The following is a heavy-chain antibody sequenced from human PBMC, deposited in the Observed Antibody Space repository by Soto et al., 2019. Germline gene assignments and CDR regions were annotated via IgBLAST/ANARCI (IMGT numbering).Heavy chain of an antibody. CDR3: AKELVIRFLEWSSPGFDY. V-gene: IGHV3-43D*04. CDR2: ISWDGGST. D-gene: IGHD3-3*01. CDR1: GFTFDDYA. J-gene: IGHJ4*02. Sequence: QPGGSLRLSCAASGFTFDDYAMHWVRQAPGKGLEWVSLISWDGGSTYYADSVKGRFTISRDNSKNSLYLQMNSLRAEDTALYYCAKELVIRFLEWSSPGFDYWGQGTLVTVSS.